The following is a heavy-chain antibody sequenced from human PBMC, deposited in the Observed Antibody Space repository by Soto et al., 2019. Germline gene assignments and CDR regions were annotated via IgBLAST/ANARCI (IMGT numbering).Heavy chain of an antibody. CDR3: AKGTKVQAAIGEAFDS. J-gene: IGHJ3*02. Sequence: GVSLRLSCAASGFTFSSYAMSWVRQAPGKGLEWVSAISGSGGSTYYADSVKGRFTISRDNSKNTLYLQMNSLRAEDTAVNYGAKGTKVQAAIGEAFDSWGQGTMVPVSS. CDR1: GFTFSSYA. V-gene: IGHV3-23*01. CDR2: ISGSGGST. D-gene: IGHD2-2*01.